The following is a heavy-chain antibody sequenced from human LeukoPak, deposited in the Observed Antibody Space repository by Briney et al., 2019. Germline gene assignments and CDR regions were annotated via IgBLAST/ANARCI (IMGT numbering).Heavy chain of an antibody. Sequence: ASVKVSCKASGYTFTGYYMHWVRQAPGQGLEWMGWINPNSGGTNYAQKFQGRVTMTRDTSISTAYMELSRLRSEDTAVYYCARVGSGSYGHSFPWGQGTLVTVSS. CDR2: INPNSGGT. D-gene: IGHD5-18*01. CDR1: GYTFTGYY. J-gene: IGHJ4*02. CDR3: ARVGSGSYGHSFP. V-gene: IGHV1-2*02.